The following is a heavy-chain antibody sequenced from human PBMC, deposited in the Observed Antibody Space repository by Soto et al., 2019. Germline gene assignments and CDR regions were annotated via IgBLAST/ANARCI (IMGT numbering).Heavy chain of an antibody. V-gene: IGHV1-18*01. CDR2: ISAYNGYT. D-gene: IGHD5-12*01. CDR3: AIDVTRDSQYSDSDSGLDF. J-gene: IGHJ4*02. Sequence: QVHLEQSGAEVKKPGASVKVSCKASGYSFTSYGFTWVRQAPGQGLEWVGWISAYNGYTNYAQKLQGRVTMTTDTSTTTAYLELMGLTSDDTAVHYCAIDVTRDSQYSDSDSGLDFSGQGTLVTVSS. CDR1: GYSFTSYG.